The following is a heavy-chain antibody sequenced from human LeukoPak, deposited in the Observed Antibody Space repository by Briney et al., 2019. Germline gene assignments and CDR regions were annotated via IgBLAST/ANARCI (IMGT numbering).Heavy chain of an antibody. J-gene: IGHJ4*02. CDR1: GAAFTKYG. CDR2: ISRSGDIT. V-gene: IGHV3-23*01. Sequence: TGGSLRLSCAASGAAFTKYGMMWVRQAAGAGLEYISGISRSGDITHYADSVKGRFTISRDNVQNTLYLQMNSLRADDTALYYCATEGFYYWGPGTQVTVSS. CDR3: ATEGFYY.